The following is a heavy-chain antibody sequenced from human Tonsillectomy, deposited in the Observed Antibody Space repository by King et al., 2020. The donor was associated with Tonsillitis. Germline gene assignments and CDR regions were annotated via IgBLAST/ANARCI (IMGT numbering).Heavy chain of an antibody. Sequence: LQLQESGPGVVKPSETLSLTCTVSSGSISSSDHFWAWIRQPPGKGLEWIGYMYSSGTIFYNPSLKSRITISGGTSENRFSLKLSSVTAADTAVYFCARYVSGTFDYWGQGALVTVSS. CDR1: SGSISSSDHF. CDR3: ARYVSGTFDY. CDR2: MYSSGTI. V-gene: IGHV4-39*01. D-gene: IGHD1-26*01. J-gene: IGHJ4*02.